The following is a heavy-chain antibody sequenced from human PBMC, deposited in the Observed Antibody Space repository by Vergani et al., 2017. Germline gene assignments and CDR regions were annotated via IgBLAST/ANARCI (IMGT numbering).Heavy chain of an antibody. V-gene: IGHV3-23*04. D-gene: IGHD3-10*01. CDR2: ISGSGVSA. CDR1: GFTFSNYW. J-gene: IGHJ4*02. Sequence: EVQLVESGGGLVQPGGSLRLSCTASGFTFSNYWMQWVRHAPGKGLEWVSGISGSGVSAYYTDSVKGRFTISRDNSKNMLFLQMNNLRTEDTAIYYCAKQYFVSGNYLFVYWGQGTLVTGSS. CDR3: AKQYFVSGNYLFVY.